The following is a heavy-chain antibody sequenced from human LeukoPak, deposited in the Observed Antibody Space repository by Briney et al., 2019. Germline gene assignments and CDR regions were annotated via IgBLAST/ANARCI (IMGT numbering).Heavy chain of an antibody. V-gene: IGHV4-30-4*08. CDR1: GGSISSGDYY. CDR3: ARDYDILTGYHAIDY. CDR2: IYYSGST. J-gene: IGHJ4*02. D-gene: IGHD3-9*01. Sequence: SQTLSLTCTVSGGSISSGDYYWSWIRQPPGKVREWIGYIYYSGSTYYNPSLKSRVTISVDTSKNQFSLKLSSVTAADTAVYYCARDYDILTGYHAIDYWGQGTLVTVSS.